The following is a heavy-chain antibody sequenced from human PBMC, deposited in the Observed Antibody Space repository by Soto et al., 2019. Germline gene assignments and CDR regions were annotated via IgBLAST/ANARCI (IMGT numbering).Heavy chain of an antibody. CDR3: ARVRVGGWYGKQELFQH. V-gene: IGHV3-11*01. CDR2: NRSSGSTI. J-gene: IGHJ1*01. D-gene: IGHD6-19*01. CDR1: GFTFSDYY. Sequence: QVQLVESGGGLVKPGGSLRLSCAASGFTFSDYYMSWVRQAPGKGLEWVSYNRSSGSTIYYADSVKGRFTISRDNAKNNLHRKMNSLRAGKTAGYNWARVRVGGWYGKQELFQHCGECTVVTVSS.